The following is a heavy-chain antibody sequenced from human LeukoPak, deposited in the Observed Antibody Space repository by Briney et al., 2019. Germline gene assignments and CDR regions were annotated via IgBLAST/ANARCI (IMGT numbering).Heavy chain of an antibody. CDR1: GFTFSSYW. V-gene: IGHV3-7*05. D-gene: IGHD2/OR15-2a*01. CDR3: ARNFYGPYYYYGMDV. Sequence: PGGSLRLSCAASGFTFSSYWMSWVRQAPGKGLEWVANIKQDGSETYYVDSVKGRFTTSRDNLKNSLYLQMNSLRAEDTAVYYCARNFYGPYYYYGMDVWGQGTTVTVSS. J-gene: IGHJ6*02. CDR2: IKQDGSET.